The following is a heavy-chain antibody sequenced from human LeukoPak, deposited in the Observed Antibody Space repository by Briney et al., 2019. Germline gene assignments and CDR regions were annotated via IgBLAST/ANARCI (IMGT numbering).Heavy chain of an antibody. D-gene: IGHD2-15*01. CDR3: ARVAYAQYSLDY. V-gene: IGHV4-4*07. CDR1: VGPIRCDY. CDR2: IYTSGST. J-gene: IGHJ4*02. Sequence: TEALLLSFWVPVGPIRCDYGASVPQPAAKVLESIGSIYTSGSTNYNTALKSRVTMSVDTSKNQFSLRRSSVTAADTAVYYCARVAYAQYSLDYRGQGTLGTVSS.